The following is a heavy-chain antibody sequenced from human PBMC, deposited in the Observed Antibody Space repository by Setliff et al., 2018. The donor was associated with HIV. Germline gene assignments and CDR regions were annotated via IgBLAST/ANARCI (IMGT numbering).Heavy chain of an antibody. CDR1: GYNFTSHG. CDR2: IIPIFGTT. D-gene: IGHD2-2*01. J-gene: IGHJ6*03. Sequence: SVKVTCKAAGYNFTSHGISWVRQAPGQGLEWMGGIIPIFGTTNYAQKFQGRVTITADESTSTAHMELSSLRSEDTAVYYCARSPPSPSCYVCINYMDIWGKGTTVTVSS. V-gene: IGHV1-69*13. CDR3: ARSPPSPSCYVCINYMDI.